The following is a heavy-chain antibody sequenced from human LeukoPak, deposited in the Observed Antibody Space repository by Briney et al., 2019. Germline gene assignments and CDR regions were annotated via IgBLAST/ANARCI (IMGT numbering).Heavy chain of an antibody. V-gene: IGHV3-23*01. J-gene: IGHJ3*02. CDR1: GFTFSTYA. CDR2: ISGSGGST. CDR3: AKDAKLGMATMXXFDT. D-gene: IGHD5-24*01. Sequence: KPGGSLRVSCAASGFTFSTYAMSWVRQAPGKGLEWVSGISGSGGSTYYADSVKGRFTISRDNSKSSLYLQMNSLRAEDTAVYYCAKDAKLGMATMXXFDTWGQGXXVTXSS.